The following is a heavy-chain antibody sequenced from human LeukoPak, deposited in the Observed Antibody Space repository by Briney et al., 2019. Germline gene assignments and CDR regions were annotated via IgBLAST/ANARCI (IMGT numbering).Heavy chain of an antibody. Sequence: GGSLRLSCAASGVSFDDYAMHWVRKAPGTGLGWVSGSSWHSGTIGYADSVKGRFTISTDNAKNYLYLQMNSSRAEDKTFYYCAKQGSSWYFDYWGQGTLVTSSS. CDR3: AKQGSSWYFDY. CDR1: GVSFDDYA. V-gene: IGHV3-9*01. J-gene: IGHJ4*02. CDR2: SSWHSGTI. D-gene: IGHD6-13*01.